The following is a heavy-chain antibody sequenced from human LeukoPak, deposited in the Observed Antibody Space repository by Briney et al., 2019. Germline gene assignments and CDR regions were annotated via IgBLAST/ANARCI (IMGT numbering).Heavy chain of an antibody. D-gene: IGHD4-17*01. CDR3: ARGRTTVTTLDY. CDR2: IYHSGST. V-gene: IGHV4-4*02. CDR1: GFTFSSYW. Sequence: GSLRLSCAASGFTFSSYWMSWVRQPPGKGLEWIGEIYHSGSTNYNPSLKSRVTISVDKSKNQFSLKLSSVTAADTAVYYCARGRTTVTTLDYWGQGTLVTVSS. J-gene: IGHJ4*02.